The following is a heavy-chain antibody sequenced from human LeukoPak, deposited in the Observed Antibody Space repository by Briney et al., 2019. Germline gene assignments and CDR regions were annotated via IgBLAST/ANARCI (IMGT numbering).Heavy chain of an antibody. J-gene: IGHJ4*02. V-gene: IGHV4-4*07. Sequence: SETLSLTCTVSGGSINSYYWSWIRQPAGKGLEWIGRIYTSGSTNYNPSLKSRVTMSVDTSKNQFSLKLSSVTAADTAVYYCARTQERAKIVDYWGQGTLVTVSS. CDR1: GGSINSYY. CDR2: IYTSGST. D-gene: IGHD3-22*01. CDR3: ARTQERAKIVDY.